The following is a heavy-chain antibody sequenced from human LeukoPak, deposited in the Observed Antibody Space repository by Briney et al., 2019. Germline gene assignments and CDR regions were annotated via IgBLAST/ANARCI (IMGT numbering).Heavy chain of an antibody. Sequence: SETLSLTCTVSGGSISSSSYYWGWIRQPPGKGLEWIGTIYYSGGTYYNPSLKSRVTISVDTSKNQFSLKLSSVTAADTAVYYCARDRDYGDAPFDYWGQGTLVTVSS. CDR3: ARDRDYGDAPFDY. J-gene: IGHJ4*02. CDR1: GGSISSSSYY. V-gene: IGHV4-39*07. D-gene: IGHD4-17*01. CDR2: IYYSGGT.